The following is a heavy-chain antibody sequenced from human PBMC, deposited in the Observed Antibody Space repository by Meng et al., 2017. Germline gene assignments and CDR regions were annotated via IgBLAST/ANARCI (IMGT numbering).Heavy chain of an antibody. CDR3: ARDRGLEFDP. CDR1: GGTFSSYT. CDR2: IIPILGIA. D-gene: IGHD3-16*01. Sequence: QVQLVQSGAEVKKPGFSVKVSCKASGGTFSSYTISWVRQAPGQGLEWMGRIIPILGIANYAQKFQGRVTITADKSTSTAYMELSSLRSEDTAVYYCARDRGLEFDPWGQGTLVTVSS. V-gene: IGHV1-69*08. J-gene: IGHJ5*02.